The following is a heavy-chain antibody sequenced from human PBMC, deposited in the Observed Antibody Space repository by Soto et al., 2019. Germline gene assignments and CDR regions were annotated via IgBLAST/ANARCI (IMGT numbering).Heavy chain of an antibody. CDR3: TSHPYPDYRGYYYYYGMDV. D-gene: IGHD4-4*01. CDR2: IRSKANSYAT. J-gene: IGHJ6*02. CDR1: GFTFSGSA. V-gene: IGHV3-73*01. Sequence: GGSLRLSCAASGFTFSGSAMHWARQASGKGLEWVGRIRSKANSYATAYAASVKGRFTISRDDSKNTAYLQMNSLKTEDTAVYYCTSHPYPDYRGYYYYYGMDVWGQGTTVTVSS.